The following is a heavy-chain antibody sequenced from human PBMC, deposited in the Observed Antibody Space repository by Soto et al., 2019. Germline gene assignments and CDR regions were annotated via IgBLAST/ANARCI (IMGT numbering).Heavy chain of an antibody. CDR3: APRPPVETLDH. CDR1: GFSLSTSGVG. J-gene: IGHJ4*02. V-gene: IGHV2-5*02. D-gene: IGHD1-1*01. CDR2: IYWDDDK. Sequence: QITLKESGPTLVKPTQTLTLTCTFSGFSLSTSGVGVGWIRQPPEKALEWLGLIYWDDDKRYSPSLMSRLTTPQHTPKTQVVLTIPNMHLVETPTFSCAPRPPVETLDHWAQGPLVTSSS.